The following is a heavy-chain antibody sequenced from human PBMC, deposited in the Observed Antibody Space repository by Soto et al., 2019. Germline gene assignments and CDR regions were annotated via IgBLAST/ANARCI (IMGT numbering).Heavy chain of an antibody. CDR3: ARDRAYYYGSGTPYWFDP. CDR1: GGSISSYY. CDR2: IYTSGST. D-gene: IGHD3-10*01. Sequence: LSLTCTVSGGSISSYYWSWIRQPAGKGLEWIGRIYTSGSTNYNPSLKSRVTMSVDTSKNQFSLKLSSVTAADTAVYYCARDRAYYYGSGTPYWFDPWGQGTLVTVS. V-gene: IGHV4-4*07. J-gene: IGHJ5*02.